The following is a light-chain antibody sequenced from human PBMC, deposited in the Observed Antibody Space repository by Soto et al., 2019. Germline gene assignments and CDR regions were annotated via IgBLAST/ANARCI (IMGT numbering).Light chain of an antibody. Sequence: DIQMTQSPSTLSASVGDRVTITCRASQSISSWLAWYQQKPGKAPKLLIYDASSLESGVPSRFSGSGSGTEFPLTISRLVPDDFATYYCQQYNSYWETFGQGT. CDR2: DAS. J-gene: IGKJ1*01. CDR3: QQYNSYWET. V-gene: IGKV1-5*01. CDR1: QSISSW.